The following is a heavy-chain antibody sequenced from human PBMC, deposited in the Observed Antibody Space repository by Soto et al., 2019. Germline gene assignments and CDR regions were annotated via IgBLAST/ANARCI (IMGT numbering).Heavy chain of an antibody. D-gene: IGHD3-16*01. CDR2: LSSNGV. Sequence: PSETLSLTCTISGGSISTDFWSWIRQPSGKGLEWIGRLSSNGVDYNPSLQSRVTMSGDRSKNQISLRLTSVTAADTAVYYCAKWSQQLGGWGIDPWGQGTLVTVSS. CDR3: AKWSQQLGGWGIDP. J-gene: IGHJ5*02. V-gene: IGHV4-4*07. CDR1: GGSISTDF.